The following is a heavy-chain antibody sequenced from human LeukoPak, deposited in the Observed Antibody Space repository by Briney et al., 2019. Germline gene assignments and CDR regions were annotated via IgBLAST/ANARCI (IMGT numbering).Heavy chain of an antibody. J-gene: IGHJ6*03. V-gene: IGHV4-59*01. D-gene: IGHD5-12*01. CDR3: ARVVYSGYDFRGAMDV. Sequence: PSETLSLTCTISGGSISSYYWSWIRQPPGKGLEWIGYIYYTGSTNHNPSLKSRVTISVDTSKNQFSLKLSSVTAADTAVYYCARVVYSGYDFRGAMDVWGKGTTVTVSS. CDR2: IYYTGST. CDR1: GGSISSYY.